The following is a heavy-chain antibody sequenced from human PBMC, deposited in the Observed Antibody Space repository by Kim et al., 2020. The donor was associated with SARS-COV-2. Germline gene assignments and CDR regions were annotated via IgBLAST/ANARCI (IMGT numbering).Heavy chain of an antibody. Sequence: ASVKVSCKASGYTFTSYAMNWVRQAPGQGLEWMGWINTNTGNPTYAQGFTGRFVFSLDTSVSTAYLQISSLKAEDTAVYYCARDTGGYDYYYYYYMDVWGKGTTVTVSS. CDR3: ARDTGGYDYYYYYYMDV. V-gene: IGHV7-4-1*02. J-gene: IGHJ6*03. D-gene: IGHD2-8*02. CDR2: INTNTGNP. CDR1: GYTFTSYA.